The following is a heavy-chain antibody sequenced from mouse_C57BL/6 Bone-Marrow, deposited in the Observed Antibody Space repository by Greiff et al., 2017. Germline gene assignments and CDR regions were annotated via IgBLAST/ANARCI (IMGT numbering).Heavy chain of an antibody. D-gene: IGHD1-1*01. Sequence: DVQLQESGPGLVKPSQSLSLTCSVTGYSITSGYYWNWIRQFPGNKLEWMGYISYDGSNNYNPSLKNRISITRDTSKNQFFLKLNSVTTEDTATYYCARCSPYAMDYWGQGTSVTVSS. CDR3: ARCSPYAMDY. V-gene: IGHV3-6*01. J-gene: IGHJ4*01. CDR2: ISYDGSN. CDR1: GYSITSGYY.